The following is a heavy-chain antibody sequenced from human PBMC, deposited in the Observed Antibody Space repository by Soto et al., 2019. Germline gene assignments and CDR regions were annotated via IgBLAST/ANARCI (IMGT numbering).Heavy chain of an antibody. V-gene: IGHV1-69*13. CDR3: ARDVKYYYDTGGYYFDS. J-gene: IGHJ4*02. CDR2: IIASSGAA. D-gene: IGHD3-22*01. Sequence: SVKVSCKASGSTFSSYVIIWMRQAPGQGLEWMGGIIASSGAANYAQKFQGRITITADESTSTAYMELSSLRSEDTAVYYCARDVKYYYDTGGYYFDSWGQGTLVTVSS. CDR1: GSTFSSYV.